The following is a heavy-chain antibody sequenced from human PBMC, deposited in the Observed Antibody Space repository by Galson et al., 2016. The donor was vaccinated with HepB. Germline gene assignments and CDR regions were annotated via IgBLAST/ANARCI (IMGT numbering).Heavy chain of an antibody. J-gene: IGHJ4*02. CDR3: VRDGFRDLSGGTAFDY. V-gene: IGHV3-23*01. CDR1: GFTFGSYG. D-gene: IGHD1-26*01. CDR2: IGDDGAT. Sequence: SLRLSCAASGFTFGSYGMNWFRQAPGKGLEWVSGIGDDGATYYANHVRGRFTISRDNSKKTLYLQMNSLRAEDTAVYHCVRDGFRDLSGGTAFDYWGQGTLVTVSS.